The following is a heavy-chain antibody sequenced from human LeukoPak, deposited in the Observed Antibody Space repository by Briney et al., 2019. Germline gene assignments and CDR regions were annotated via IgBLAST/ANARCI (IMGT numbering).Heavy chain of an antibody. CDR1: GSTFEDYT. V-gene: IGHV3-43*01. Sequence: PGGSLRLSCAASGSTFEDYTMHWVRQVPGKTLEWVSLISWDGTTYYTDSVKGRFTISRDNNKDSLYLQMDTLRSEDTAFYYCVKDLSYESSGSFFDYWGQGTLVTVSS. D-gene: IGHD3-22*01. J-gene: IGHJ4*02. CDR2: ISWDGTT. CDR3: VKDLSYESSGSFFDY.